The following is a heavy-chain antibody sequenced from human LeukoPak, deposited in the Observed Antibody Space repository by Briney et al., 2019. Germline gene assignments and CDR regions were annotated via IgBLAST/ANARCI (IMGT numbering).Heavy chain of an antibody. CDR1: GFTFSSYA. CDR2: ISYDGSNK. CDR3: ARDVFRGYSSSSVVGY. V-gene: IGHV3-30*01. D-gene: IGHD6-6*01. Sequence: PGGSLRLSCAASGFTFSSYAMHWVRQAPGKGLEWVAVISYDGSNKYYADSVKGRFTISRDNSKNTLYLQMNSLRAEDTAVYYCARDVFRGYSSSSVVGYWGQGTLVTVSS. J-gene: IGHJ4*02.